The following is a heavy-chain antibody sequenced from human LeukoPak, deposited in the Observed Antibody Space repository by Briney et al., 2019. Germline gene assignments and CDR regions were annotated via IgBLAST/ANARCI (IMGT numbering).Heavy chain of an antibody. CDR2: ISAYNGNT. J-gene: IGHJ4*02. CDR1: GYTFTSYG. CDR3: ARDPGIVVVTGYFDY. Sequence: ASVKVSCKASGYTFTSYGISRVRQAPGQGLEWMGWISAYNGNTNYAQKLQGRVTMTTDTSTSTAYMELRSLRSDDTAVYYCARDPGIVVVTGYFDYWGQGTLVTVSS. D-gene: IGHD2-21*02. V-gene: IGHV1-18*01.